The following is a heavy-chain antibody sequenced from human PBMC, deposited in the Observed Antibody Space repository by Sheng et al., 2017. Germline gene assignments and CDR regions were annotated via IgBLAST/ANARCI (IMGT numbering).Heavy chain of an antibody. Sequence: EVLLVESGGGLVKPGGSLRLSCAAAGFSFSNAWMSWVRQAPGKGLEWVGRIKSKSAGGTTDDAAPVKGRFTISRDDSINTLYLQMNSLKTEDTGLYYCIREDYSIQYWGQGTLVTVSS. CDR1: GFSFSNAW. V-gene: IGHV3-15*01. CDR3: IREDYSIQY. J-gene: IGHJ4*02. D-gene: IGHD3-3*02. CDR2: IKSKSAGGTT.